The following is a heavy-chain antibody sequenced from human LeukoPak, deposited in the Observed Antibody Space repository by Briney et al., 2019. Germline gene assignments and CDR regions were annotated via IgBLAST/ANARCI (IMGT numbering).Heavy chain of an antibody. Sequence: ASVKVSCKASGHTFTNSYIHWVRQAPGQGLEWMGIINPRGGSTSNAQKFQGRVTMTRDTSTGTVYMELRSLRADDTAVYYCAREPESGYYFDVWGQGTTVTV. CDR3: AREPESGYYFDV. CDR2: INPRGGST. V-gene: IGHV1-46*01. J-gene: IGHJ6*02. CDR1: GHTFTNSY. D-gene: IGHD3-9*01.